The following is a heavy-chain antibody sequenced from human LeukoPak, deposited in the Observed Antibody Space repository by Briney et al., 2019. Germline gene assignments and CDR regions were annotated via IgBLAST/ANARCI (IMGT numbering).Heavy chain of an antibody. V-gene: IGHV3-23*01. CDR1: GFTFNNFA. CDR2: ISGSGGSS. D-gene: IGHD3-22*01. Sequence: GGSLRLSCAASGFTFNNFAMSWVRRAPGKGLEWVSSISGSGGSSYYADSVKGRFTISRDNSKNTLYLQMGGLRAADTAIYYCAKVAHFSDSRGFHGDYGMDVWGQGTTVTVSS. CDR3: AKVAHFSDSRGFHGDYGMDV. J-gene: IGHJ6*02.